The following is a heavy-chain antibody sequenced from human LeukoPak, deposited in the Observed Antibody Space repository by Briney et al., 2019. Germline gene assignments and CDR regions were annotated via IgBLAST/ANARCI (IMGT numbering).Heavy chain of an antibody. D-gene: IGHD5-12*01. J-gene: IGHJ4*02. Sequence: ESSVKVSCKASGYTFTIYYMHWVRQAPAQALEWIGIINPSGGSTSYAQKFQGKVTMTRDTSTSTVYMELSSLRSQDTAVYYCARESGSGYEGYWGEGTLVTVSS. CDR1: GYTFTIYY. CDR2: INPSGGST. CDR3: ARESGSGYEGY. V-gene: IGHV1-46*01.